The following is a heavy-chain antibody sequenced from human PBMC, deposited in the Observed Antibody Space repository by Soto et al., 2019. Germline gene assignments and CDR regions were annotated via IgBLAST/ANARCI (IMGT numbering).Heavy chain of an antibody. Sequence: GGSLRLSCPVAGFTVSDSMSWVRQAPGKGLECVSFIHSDGSTHYTDSVRGRFTISRDNSKNTLYLQMDRLRVDDTAVYFCARDASGPFDYWGQGTLVTV. CDR1: GFTVSDS. D-gene: IGHD6-19*01. J-gene: IGHJ4*02. CDR3: ARDASGPFDY. CDR2: IHSDGST. V-gene: IGHV3-53*01.